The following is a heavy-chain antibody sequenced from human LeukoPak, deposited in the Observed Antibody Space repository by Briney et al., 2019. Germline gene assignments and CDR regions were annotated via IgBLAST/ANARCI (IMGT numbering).Heavy chain of an antibody. CDR3: ARAPAYRRYLFEK. Sequence: SETLSLTCSVSGESISSYTYYWVWLPQAPGTGLEWLTNIHYTSTSHSDPSLASRISISVDTNKSQVSLNLRTVTAADSAAYFCARAPAYRRYLFEKWGQGILVTVSS. J-gene: IGHJ4*02. V-gene: IGHV4-39*01. CDR1: GESISSYTYY. CDR2: IHYTSTS. D-gene: IGHD2-21*01.